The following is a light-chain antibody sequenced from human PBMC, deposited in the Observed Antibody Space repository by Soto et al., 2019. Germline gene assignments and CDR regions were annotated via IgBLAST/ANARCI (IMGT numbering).Light chain of an antibody. J-gene: IGKJ4*01. V-gene: IGKV1-5*01. CDR1: QSISSW. CDR2: DAS. CDR3: QQYNSYPLT. Sequence: DIQMTQSPSTLSASVGDSVTITCRASQSISSWLAWFQQEPGKAPKLLIYDASNLEDWVASRFSGTESGTEFSLTISNLQPEDFATYYCQQYNSYPLTFGGGTKVEFK.